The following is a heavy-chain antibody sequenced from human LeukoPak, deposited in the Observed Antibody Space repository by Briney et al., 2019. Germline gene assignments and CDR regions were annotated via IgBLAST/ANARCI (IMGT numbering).Heavy chain of an antibody. Sequence: GGSLTLSSAGSGFTFSSYEFNCVRQAPGKGLEWAAYIRTENRAIYYRDSAEGRFTISRDDAKNTVYLEMDNLRVDDTAVYFCARDLRSDGLAVWGQGATVTVPS. V-gene: IGHV3-48*03. CDR1: GFTFSSYE. CDR2: IRTENRAI. J-gene: IGHJ6*02. CDR3: ARDLRSDGLAV.